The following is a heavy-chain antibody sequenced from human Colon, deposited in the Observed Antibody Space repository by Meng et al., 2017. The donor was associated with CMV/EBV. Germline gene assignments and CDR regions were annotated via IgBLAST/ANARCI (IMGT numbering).Heavy chain of an antibody. Sequence: ASVKVSCKASRYPFTNYNFNWVRQATGQGLEWMGWMNPNSGETGFAQKFQGRITMTRDTSISTAYLELNTLKSEDTALYFCAVIVPATDYSYGTDVWGQGTTVTVSS. J-gene: IGHJ6*02. CDR2: MNPNSGET. D-gene: IGHD3-16*02. CDR3: AVIVPATDYSYGTDV. CDR1: RYPFTNYN. V-gene: IGHV1-8*01.